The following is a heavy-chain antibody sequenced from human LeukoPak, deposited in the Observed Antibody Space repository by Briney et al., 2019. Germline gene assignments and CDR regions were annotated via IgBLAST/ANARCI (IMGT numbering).Heavy chain of an antibody. V-gene: IGHV3-21*01. CDR2: ISSSSSYI. CDR1: GFTFSSYA. CDR3: AGAVVVTAIPSFDY. J-gene: IGHJ4*02. D-gene: IGHD2-21*02. Sequence: GGSLRLSCAASGFTFSSYAMSWVRQAPGKGLEWVSSISSSSSYIYYADSVKGRFTISRDNAKNSLYLQMNSLRAEDTAVYYCAGAVVVTAIPSFDYWGQGTLVTVSS.